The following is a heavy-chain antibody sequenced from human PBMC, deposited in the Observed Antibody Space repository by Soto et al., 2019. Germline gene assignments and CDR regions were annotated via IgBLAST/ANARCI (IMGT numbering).Heavy chain of an antibody. CDR1: GFTFSSYG. CDR2: IWYDGSNK. CDR3: ARDDNSGWTLPPSWFDP. J-gene: IGHJ5*02. D-gene: IGHD6-19*01. V-gene: IGHV3-33*01. Sequence: PGGSLRLSCAASGFTFSSYGMHWVRQAPGKGLEWVAVIWYDGSNKYYADSVKGRFTISRDNSKNTLYLQMNSLRAEDTAVYYCARDDNSGWTLPPSWFDPWGQGTLVTVSS.